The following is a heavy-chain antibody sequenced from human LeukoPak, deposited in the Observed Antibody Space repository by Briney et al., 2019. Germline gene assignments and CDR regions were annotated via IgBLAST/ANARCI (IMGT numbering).Heavy chain of an antibody. D-gene: IGHD3-22*01. CDR3: ARDLVVVTPGGY. CDR2: INPNSGGT. CDR1: GYTFTGYY. J-gene: IGHJ4*02. Sequence: ASVKVSCKASGYTFTGYYMHWVRQAPGQGLEWMGWINPNSGGTNYAQKFQGRVTMTRDTSISTAYMELSRLRSDDTAVYYCARDLVVVTPGGYWGQGTLVTVSS. V-gene: IGHV1-2*02.